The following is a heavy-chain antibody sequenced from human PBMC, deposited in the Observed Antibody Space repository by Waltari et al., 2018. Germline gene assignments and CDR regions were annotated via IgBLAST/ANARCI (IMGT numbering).Heavy chain of an antibody. CDR1: GFTFSTYG. CDR3: AKGGAAAAYFDY. CDR2: IWDDGSNK. D-gene: IGHD6-13*01. V-gene: IGHV3-30*18. J-gene: IGHJ4*02. Sequence: QVQLVESGGGVVQPGKSLRLSCAASGFTFSTYGMHWVRQAPGKGWEWGAVIWDDGSNKYYADSVKGRFTISRDNSKNTLYLQMNSLRAEDTAMYYCAKGGAAAAYFDYWGQGTLVTVSS.